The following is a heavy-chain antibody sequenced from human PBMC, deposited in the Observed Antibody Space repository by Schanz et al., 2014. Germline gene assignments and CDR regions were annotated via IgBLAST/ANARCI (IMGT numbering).Heavy chain of an antibody. Sequence: QVQLVESGGGVVQPGRSLRLSCAGSGFSFSDYGMHWVRQAPGRGLEWVAVISYHGSERYYADSVKGRFTLSRDNSKTTLYLQMNSLRTEDTVVYFCAKSYDTSGYSGFDYWGQGPLVTVSS. J-gene: IGHJ4*02. CDR1: GFSFSDYG. V-gene: IGHV3-30*18. CDR3: AKSYDTSGYSGFDY. D-gene: IGHD3-22*01. CDR2: ISYHGSER.